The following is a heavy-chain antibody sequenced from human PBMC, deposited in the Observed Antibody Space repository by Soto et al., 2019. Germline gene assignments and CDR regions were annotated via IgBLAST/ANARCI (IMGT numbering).Heavy chain of an antibody. J-gene: IGHJ6*02. Sequence: QLQLQESGSGLVKPSQTLSLTCAVSGGSISSGGYSWSWIRQPPGKGLEWIGYIYHSGSTYYNPSLKSRVTISLDRSKNQFSLKLSSVTAADTAVYYCASGGSIAARPYYYYYGMDVWGQGTTVTVSS. D-gene: IGHD6-6*01. V-gene: IGHV4-30-2*01. CDR2: IYHSGST. CDR1: GGSISSGGYS. CDR3: ASGGSIAARPYYYYYGMDV.